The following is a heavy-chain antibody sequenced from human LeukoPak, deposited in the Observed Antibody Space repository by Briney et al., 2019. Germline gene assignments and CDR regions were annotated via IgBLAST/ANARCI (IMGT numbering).Heavy chain of an antibody. V-gene: IGHV4-59*01. J-gene: IGHJ5*02. D-gene: IGHD3-3*01. CDR2: IYYSGST. Sequence: SETLSLTCTVSGGSISSYYWSWIRQPPGKGLEWIGYIYYSGSTNYNPSLKSRVTISVDTSKNQFSLKLSSVTAADTAVYYCARVHFDDFWSGYWFDPWGQGTLVTVSS. CDR3: ARVHFDDFWSGYWFDP. CDR1: GGSISSYY.